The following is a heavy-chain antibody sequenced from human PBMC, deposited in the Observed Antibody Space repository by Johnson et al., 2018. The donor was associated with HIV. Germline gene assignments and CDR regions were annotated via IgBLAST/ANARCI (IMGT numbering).Heavy chain of an antibody. J-gene: IGHJ3*02. CDR3: ARERPGSGYDWGDAFDI. CDR2: MWYDGSNK. CDR1: GFTFSTYG. Sequence: QVQLVESGGGVVQPGRSLRLSCAASGFTFSTYGMHWVRQAPGKGLEWVAVMWYDGSNKYYADSVKGRFTISRDNSKNTLYLQMNSLRAEDTAVYYCARERPGSGYDWGDAFDIWGQGTMVTVSS. V-gene: IGHV3-33*01. D-gene: IGHD5-12*01.